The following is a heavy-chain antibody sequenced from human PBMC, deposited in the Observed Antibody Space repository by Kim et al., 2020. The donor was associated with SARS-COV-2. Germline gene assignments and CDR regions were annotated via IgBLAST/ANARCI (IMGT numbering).Heavy chain of an antibody. Sequence: STYYNPSLKSRVTISVDTSKNQFSLKLSSVTAADTAVYYCASLKQQLVLYWGQGTLVTVSS. CDR3: ASLKQQLVLY. CDR2: ST. D-gene: IGHD6-13*01. J-gene: IGHJ4*02. V-gene: IGHV4-39*01.